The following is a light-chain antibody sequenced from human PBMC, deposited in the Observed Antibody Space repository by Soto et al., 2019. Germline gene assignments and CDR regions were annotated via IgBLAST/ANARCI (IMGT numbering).Light chain of an antibody. CDR3: QQYLTTPIT. J-gene: IGKJ5*01. CDR2: WAS. Sequence: DIVMTQSPDSLAVALGETATINCKSSQTVLYSSDNNNYLAWYQQKPGQAPKLLIYWASYRESGVPDRFSGGVSGTDFTLTISSLQADDVAVYYCQQYLTTPITVGQGTRLETK. V-gene: IGKV4-1*01. CDR1: QTVLYSSDNNNY.